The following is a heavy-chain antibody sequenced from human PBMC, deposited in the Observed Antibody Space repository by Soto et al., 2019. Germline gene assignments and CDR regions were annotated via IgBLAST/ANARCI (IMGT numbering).Heavy chain of an antibody. CDR2: IIPIFGTA. CDR1: GGTFSSYA. D-gene: IGHD6-13*01. V-gene: IGHV1-69*13. CDR3: ARASIAAAGLNWFDP. Sequence: EASVKVSCKASGGTFSSYAISWVRQAPGQGLEWMGGIIPIFGTANYAQKFQGRVTITADESTSTAYMELSSLRSEDTAVYYCARASIAAAGLNWFDPWGQGTLVTVSS. J-gene: IGHJ5*02.